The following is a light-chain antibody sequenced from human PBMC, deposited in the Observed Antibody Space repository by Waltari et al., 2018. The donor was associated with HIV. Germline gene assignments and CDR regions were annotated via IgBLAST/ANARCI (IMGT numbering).Light chain of an antibody. CDR1: QSISRY. Sequence: DIQMTQSPSSLSASVGDRVTITCRASQSISRYFNWYQQKAGKAPELLIHAASSLQSGVPSRFSGSGSGTDFTLTISSLQPEDFATYYCQQSYSTPRTFGQGTKVEIK. CDR2: AAS. J-gene: IGKJ1*01. V-gene: IGKV1-39*01. CDR3: QQSYSTPRT.